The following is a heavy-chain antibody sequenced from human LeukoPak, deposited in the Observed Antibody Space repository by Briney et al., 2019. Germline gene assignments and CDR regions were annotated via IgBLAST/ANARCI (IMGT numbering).Heavy chain of an antibody. V-gene: IGHV1-2*02. J-gene: IGHJ4*02. D-gene: IGHD6-19*01. CDR3: ASARTKYSSGWLDY. CDR1: GYTFTGYY. Sequence: VASVKVSCKASGYTFTGYYMHWVRQAPGQGLEWMGWINPNSGGTNYAQKFRGRVTMTRDTSISTAYMELSRLRSDDTAVYYCASARTKYSSGWLDYWGQGTLVTVSS. CDR2: INPNSGGT.